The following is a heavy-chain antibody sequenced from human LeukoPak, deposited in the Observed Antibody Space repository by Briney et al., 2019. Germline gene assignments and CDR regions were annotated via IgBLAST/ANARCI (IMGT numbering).Heavy chain of an antibody. D-gene: IGHD3-22*01. CDR1: GGSFSGYY. Sequence: SETLSLTCAVYGGSFSGYYWSWIRQPPGKGLEWIGEINHSGSTNYNPSLKSRVTISVDTSKKQFSLKLSSVTAADTAVYYCVTYYFDSSGPKKNYWGQGALVTVSS. CDR2: INHSGST. CDR3: VTYYFDSSGPKKNY. J-gene: IGHJ4*02. V-gene: IGHV4-34*01.